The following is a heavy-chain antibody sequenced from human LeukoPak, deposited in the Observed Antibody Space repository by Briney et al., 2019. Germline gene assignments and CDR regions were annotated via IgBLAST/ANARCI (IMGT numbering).Heavy chain of an antibody. CDR3: AKGLTRGDY. CDR2: IKEDGSET. V-gene: IGHV3-7*04. Sequence: GGSLRLSCAGSGFTFDTYWMSWVRQAPGKGLEWLANIKEDGSETNYVDSVKGRFTISRDNAKNSVYLQMNSLRADDTAVYYCAKGLTRGDYWGQGTLVTVSS. D-gene: IGHD3-10*01. CDR1: GFTFDTYW. J-gene: IGHJ4*02.